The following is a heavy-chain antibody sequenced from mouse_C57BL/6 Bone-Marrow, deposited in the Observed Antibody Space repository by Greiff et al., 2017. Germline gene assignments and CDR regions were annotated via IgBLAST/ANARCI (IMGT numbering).Heavy chain of an antibody. V-gene: IGHV1-69*01. Sequence: QVQLQQPGAELVMPGASVKLSCKASGYTFTSYWMHWVKQRPGQGLEWIGEIDPSDSYTNYNQKFKGKSTLTVDKSSSTAYMQLSSLTSEDSAVYYCARARGLRLGGDYWGQGTSVTVSS. CDR1: GYTFTSYW. D-gene: IGHD3-2*02. CDR2: IDPSDSYT. J-gene: IGHJ4*01. CDR3: ARARGLRLGGDY.